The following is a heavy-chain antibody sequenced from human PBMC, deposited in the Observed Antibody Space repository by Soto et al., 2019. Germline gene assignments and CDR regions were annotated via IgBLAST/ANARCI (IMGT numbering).Heavy chain of an antibody. CDR3: TRGLRRSPDY. V-gene: IGHV4-34*01. J-gene: IGHJ4*02. Sequence: PSETLSLTCAVYGGSFSGYFWSWFRQPPGKGLEWIAENSDRGNTNYNPSLKSRVTVSFDTSKNQFSLQMHSVTAADTAFCYCTRGLRRSPDYWGQGTLVTVSS. CDR2: NSDRGNT. CDR1: GGSFSGYF.